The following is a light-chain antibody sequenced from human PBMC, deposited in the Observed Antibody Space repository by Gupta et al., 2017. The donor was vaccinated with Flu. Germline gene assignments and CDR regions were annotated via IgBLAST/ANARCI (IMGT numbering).Light chain of an antibody. CDR2: RDN. Sequence: VTISCSGSSSNVGTNYVYWYQQFPGAAPNLVIPRDNQRSSGAPDRFSGSKSGTSASLVISGLRSEDEADYYCAAWDDSLSGYVVFGGGTKLTVL. CDR3: AAWDDSLSGYVV. CDR1: SSNVGTNY. J-gene: IGLJ2*01. V-gene: IGLV1-47*01.